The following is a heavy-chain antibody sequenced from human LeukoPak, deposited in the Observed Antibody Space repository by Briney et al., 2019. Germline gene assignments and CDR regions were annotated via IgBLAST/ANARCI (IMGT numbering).Heavy chain of an antibody. Sequence: GGSPRLSCATSGFTFSSYAMHWVRQAPGKGLEWVAVISYDGSNKYYADSVKGRFTISRDNSKNTLYLQMNSLRAEDTAVYYCASTTPTPYDSSGYDFDYWGQGTLVTVSS. D-gene: IGHD3-22*01. V-gene: IGHV3-30*04. J-gene: IGHJ4*02. CDR1: GFTFSSYA. CDR3: ASTTPTPYDSSGYDFDY. CDR2: ISYDGSNK.